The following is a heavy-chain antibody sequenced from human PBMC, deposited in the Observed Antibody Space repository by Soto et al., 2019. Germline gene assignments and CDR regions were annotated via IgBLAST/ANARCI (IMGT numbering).Heavy chain of an antibody. CDR3: ARDCVDGGNSLPFVY. Sequence: QVQLVESGGGVVQPGRCLRLSCAASGFTFSSYAMHWVRQAPGKGLEWVTVISYDGSNKYYADSVKGRFTISRDNSKNTLYLQMNSLRAEDTAVYYCARDCVDGGNSLPFVYWGQGTLVTVSS. CDR1: GFTFSSYA. CDR2: ISYDGSNK. D-gene: IGHD2-21*02. V-gene: IGHV3-30-3*01. J-gene: IGHJ4*02.